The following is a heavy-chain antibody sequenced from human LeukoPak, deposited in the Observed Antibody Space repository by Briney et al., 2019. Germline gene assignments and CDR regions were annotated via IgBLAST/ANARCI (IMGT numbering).Heavy chain of an antibody. J-gene: IGHJ4*02. Sequence: GGSLRLSCAASGFTFSSYAMHWVRQAPGKGLEWVAVISYDGSNKYYADSVKGRFTISRDNSKNTLYLQMNSLRAEDTAVYYCAVQVGTRKRFDYWGQGTLVTVSS. CDR2: ISYDGSNK. CDR1: GFTFSSYA. V-gene: IGHV3-30-3*01. D-gene: IGHD3-10*01. CDR3: AVQVGTRKRFDY.